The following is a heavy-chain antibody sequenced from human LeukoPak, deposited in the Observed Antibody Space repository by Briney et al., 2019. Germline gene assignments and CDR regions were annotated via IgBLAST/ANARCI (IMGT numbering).Heavy chain of an antibody. J-gene: IGHJ4*02. CDR1: GFTFSSYA. D-gene: IGHD2-21*02. V-gene: IGHV3-23*01. CDR2: ISGSGGST. Sequence: GGSLRLSCAASGFTFSSYAMSWVRQAPGKGLEWVSAISGSGGSTYYADSVKGRFTISRDSAKNSLYLQMNSLRAEDTAVYYCARFRTWGDKAFDYWGQGTLVTVSS. CDR3: ARFRTWGDKAFDY.